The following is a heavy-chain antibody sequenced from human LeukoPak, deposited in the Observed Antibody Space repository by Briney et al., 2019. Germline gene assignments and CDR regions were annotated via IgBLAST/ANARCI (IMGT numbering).Heavy chain of an antibody. J-gene: IGHJ4*02. CDR1: GFTFSSYA. CDR3: AKALTAPGLFDY. V-gene: IGHV3-23*01. D-gene: IGHD1-14*01. CDR2: ISGSGGST. Sequence: GGSLRLSCAASGFTFSSYAMSWVRQAPGKGLEWVSAISGSGGSTYYADSVKGRFTISRDNSKNTLYLQMNSLRAEDTAVYCCAKALTAPGLFDYWGQGTLVTVSS.